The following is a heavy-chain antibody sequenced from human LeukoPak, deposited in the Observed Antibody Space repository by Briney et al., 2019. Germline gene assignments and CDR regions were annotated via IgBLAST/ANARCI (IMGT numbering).Heavy chain of an antibody. CDR2: IIPILNIT. J-gene: IGHJ6*02. CDR1: GGTFSSYT. CDR3: AKDGVVVVATSVYCYYYGMDV. Sequence: SVKLSCKASGGTFSSYTISWVRQAPGQGLEWMGRIIPILNITDYAQNFKGRVTITADKSTSTAYMELSTLRSEDTAVYYCAKDGVVVVATSVYCYYYGMDVWGQGTTVSVSS. V-gene: IGHV1-69*02. D-gene: IGHD2-2*01.